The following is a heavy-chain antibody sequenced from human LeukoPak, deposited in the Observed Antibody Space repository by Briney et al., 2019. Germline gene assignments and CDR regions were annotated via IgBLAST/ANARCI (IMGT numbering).Heavy chain of an antibody. V-gene: IGHV4/OR15-8*01. D-gene: IGHD6-19*01. CDR1: GGSISSSNR. Sequence: SETLSLTCGVSGGSISSSNRWSWVRQPPGKGLEWIGEIYHEGSTKYSPSLRSRVTISVDKSRNQFSLKLSSVTAADTAAYYCSAQGGWYIDYWGQGTLVTVSS. J-gene: IGHJ4*02. CDR3: SAQGGWYIDY. CDR2: IYHEGST.